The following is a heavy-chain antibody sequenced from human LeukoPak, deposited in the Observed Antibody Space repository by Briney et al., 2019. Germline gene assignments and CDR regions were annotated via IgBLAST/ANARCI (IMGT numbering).Heavy chain of an antibody. J-gene: IGHJ6*02. CDR2: ISAYNGNT. CDR3: ARRSDSWIQLWLTIYGMDV. D-gene: IGHD5-18*01. V-gene: IGHV1-18*01. CDR1: GYTFTSYG. Sequence: ASVKVSCKASGYTFTSYGISWVRQAPGQRLEWMGWISAYNGNTNYAQKLQGRVTMTTDTSTSTAYMELRSLRSDDTAVYYCARRSDSWIQLWLTIYGMDVWGQGTTVTVSS.